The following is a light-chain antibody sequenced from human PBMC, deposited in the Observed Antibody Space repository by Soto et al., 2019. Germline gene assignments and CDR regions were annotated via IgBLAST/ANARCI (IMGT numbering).Light chain of an antibody. J-gene: IGLJ1*01. CDR2: DVS. Sequence: QSVLTQPASGSGSPGQSITISCTGTSSDVGGYNYASWYQQHPGKAPKLMIYDVSARPSGVSNRFSGSKSGNTASLTISGLQAEDEADYYCSSYKSSSTLFVFGTGTKVTVL. CDR1: SSDVGGYNY. CDR3: SSYKSSSTLFV. V-gene: IGLV2-14*03.